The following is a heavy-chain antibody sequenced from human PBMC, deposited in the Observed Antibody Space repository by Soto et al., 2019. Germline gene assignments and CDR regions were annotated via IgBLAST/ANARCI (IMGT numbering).Heavy chain of an antibody. CDR1: GFTFSGSA. V-gene: IGHV3-73*02. D-gene: IGHD2-2*01. CDR2: IRSKANSYAT. CDR3: TGVVPAAGGYYYYYGMDV. J-gene: IGHJ6*02. Sequence: EVQLVESGGGLVQPGGSLKLSCAASGFTFSGSAMHWVRQASGKGLEWVGRIRSKANSYATAYAASVKGRFTISRDDSKNTAYLQMNSLKTEDTAVYYCTGVVPAAGGYYYYYGMDVWGQGTTVTVSS.